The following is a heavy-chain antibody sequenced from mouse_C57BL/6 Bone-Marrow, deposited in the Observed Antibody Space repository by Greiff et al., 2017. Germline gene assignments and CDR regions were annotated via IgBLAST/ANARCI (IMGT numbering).Heavy chain of an antibody. J-gene: IGHJ3*01. V-gene: IGHV1-81*01. CDR3: AEPGQLRLPAWFAY. CDR1: GYTFTSYG. Sequence: VQLQQSGAELARPGASVKLSCKASGYTFTSYGISWVQQRTGQGLEWIGEIYPRSGNTYYNEKFKGKATLTADKSSSTAYMELRRLTSEDSAVYFCAEPGQLRLPAWFAYWGQGTLVTVSA. D-gene: IGHD3-2*02. CDR2: IYPRSGNT.